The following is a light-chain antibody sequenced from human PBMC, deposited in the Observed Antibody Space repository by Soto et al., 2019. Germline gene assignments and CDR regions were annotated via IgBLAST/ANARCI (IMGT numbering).Light chain of an antibody. CDR3: CSYAGSSTPYV. Sequence: QSALTQPASVSGSAGQSITISCTGTSSDVGSYNLVSWYQQHPGKAPKLMIYEGSKRPSGVSNRVSGSKSGNTASMTISGLQAEDEADYYCCSYAGSSTPYVFGTGTKVTVL. V-gene: IGLV2-23*01. CDR2: EGS. CDR1: SSDVGSYNL. J-gene: IGLJ1*01.